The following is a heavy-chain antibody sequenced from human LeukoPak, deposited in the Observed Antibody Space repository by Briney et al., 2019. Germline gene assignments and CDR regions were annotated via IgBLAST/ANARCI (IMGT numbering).Heavy chain of an antibody. Sequence: AASVKVSCKASGYTFTSYYMHWVRQAPGQGLEWMGIINPSGGSTSYAQKFQGRVTMTRDTSTSTVYMELSSLRSEDTAVYYCARDRIAAAPDDYWGQGTLVTASS. CDR1: GYTFTSYY. CDR3: ARDRIAAAPDDY. D-gene: IGHD6-13*01. V-gene: IGHV1-46*01. J-gene: IGHJ4*02. CDR2: INPSGGST.